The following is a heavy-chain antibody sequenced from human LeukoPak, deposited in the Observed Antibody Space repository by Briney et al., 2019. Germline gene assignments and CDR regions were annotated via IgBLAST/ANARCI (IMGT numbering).Heavy chain of an antibody. CDR1: GGSFSCYY. CDR3: ARRRKVFTGFAELPAPDFDY. Sequence: ETLSLTCAVYGGSFSCYYWSWIRQPPGKGLEWIGEINHSGSTNYNPSLKSRVTISVDTSKNQFSLKLSSVTAADTAVYYCARRRKVFTGFAELPAPDFDYWGQGTLVTVSS. D-gene: IGHD3-10*01. CDR2: INHSGST. V-gene: IGHV4-34*01. J-gene: IGHJ4*02.